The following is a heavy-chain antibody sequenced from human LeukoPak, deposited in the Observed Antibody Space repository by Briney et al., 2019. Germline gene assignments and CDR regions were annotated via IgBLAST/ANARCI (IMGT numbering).Heavy chain of an antibody. CDR3: ARVDSSGYYSSDRHWYFDL. V-gene: IGHV4-59*01. CDR2: IYYSGST. D-gene: IGHD3-22*01. Sequence: PSETLSLTCTVSGDSISSYYWSWIRQPPGKGLEWIGYIYYSGSTNYNPSLKSRITISGDTSKNQFSLKLSSVTAADTAVYYCARVDSSGYYSSDRHWYFDLWGRGTLVTVSS. CDR1: GDSISSYY. J-gene: IGHJ2*01.